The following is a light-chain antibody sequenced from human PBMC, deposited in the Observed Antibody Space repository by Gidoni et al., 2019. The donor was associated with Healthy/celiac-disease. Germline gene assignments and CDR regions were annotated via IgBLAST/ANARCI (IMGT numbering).Light chain of an antibody. CDR2: WAS. J-gene: IGKJ2*01. Sequence: DIVMTQYPDYLAVSLGERATINCKSSQSVLYSSNNKNYLAWYQQKPGQPPKLLIYWASTRESGVPDRFSGSVSGTDFTLTISSLQAEDVAVYYCQQYYSTPLFXQXTKLEIK. V-gene: IGKV4-1*01. CDR1: QSVLYSSNNKNY. CDR3: QQYYSTPL.